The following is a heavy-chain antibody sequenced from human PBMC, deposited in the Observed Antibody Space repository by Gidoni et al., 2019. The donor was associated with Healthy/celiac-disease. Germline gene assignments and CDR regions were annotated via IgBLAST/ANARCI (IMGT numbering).Heavy chain of an antibody. V-gene: IGHV4-59*01. CDR1: GGSISSYY. J-gene: IGHJ4*02. CDR2: IYYSGST. D-gene: IGHD6-19*01. Sequence: QVQLQESGPGLVKPSETLSLTCTVSGGSISSYYWSWIRQPPGKGLEWIGYIYYSGSTNYSPSLKSRVTISVDTSKNQFSLKLSSVTAADTAVYYCARAYSSGWSYFDYWGQGTLVTVSS. CDR3: ARAYSSGWSYFDY.